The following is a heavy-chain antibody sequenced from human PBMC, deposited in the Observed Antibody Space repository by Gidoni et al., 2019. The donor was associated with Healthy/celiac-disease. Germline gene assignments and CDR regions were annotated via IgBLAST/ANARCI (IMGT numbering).Heavy chain of an antibody. CDR1: GGTFSSYT. Sequence: QVQLVQSGAEVKKPGSSVKVSCKASGGTFSSYTISWVRQAPGQGLEWMGRIIPILGIANYAQKFQGRVTITADTSTSTAYMELSSLRSEDTAVYYCARGDSGYEHDAFDIWGQGTMVTVSS. CDR2: IIPILGIA. V-gene: IGHV1-69*02. J-gene: IGHJ3*02. D-gene: IGHD5-12*01. CDR3: ARGDSGYEHDAFDI.